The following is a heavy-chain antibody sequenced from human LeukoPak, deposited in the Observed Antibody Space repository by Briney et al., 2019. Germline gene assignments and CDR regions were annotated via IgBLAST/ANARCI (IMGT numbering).Heavy chain of an antibody. V-gene: IGHV3-30-3*01. CDR1: GFTFSSYA. CDR3: ARGDYYDSSGYYYAANMD. CDR2: ISYDGSNK. J-gene: IGHJ4*02. D-gene: IGHD3-22*01. Sequence: PGGSLRLSCAASGFTFSSYAMHWVRQAPGKGLEWVAVISYDGSNKYYANSVKGRFTISRDNSKNTLYLQMNSLRAEDTAVYYCARGDYYDSSGYYYAANMDWGQGTLVTVSS.